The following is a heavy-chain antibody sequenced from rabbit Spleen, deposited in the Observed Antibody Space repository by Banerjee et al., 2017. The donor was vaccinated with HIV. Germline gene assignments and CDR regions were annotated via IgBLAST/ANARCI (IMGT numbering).Heavy chain of an antibody. V-gene: IGHV1S45*01. J-gene: IGHJ6*01. D-gene: IGHD4-2*01. CDR1: GFSFSDRDV. CDR3: ARDAGTSFSTYGMDL. CDR2: IDSGSSGFT. Sequence: QEQLVESGGGLVQPEGSLTLTCKASGFSFSDRDVMCRVRQAPGKGLEWIACIDSGSSGFTYFASWAKGRFTISKTSSTTVTLQMTSLTAADTATYFCARDAGTSFSTYGMDLWGPGTLVTVS.